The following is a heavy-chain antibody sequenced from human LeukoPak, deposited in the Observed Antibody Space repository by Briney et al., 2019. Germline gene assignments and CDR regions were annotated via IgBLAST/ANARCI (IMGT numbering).Heavy chain of an antibody. CDR3: AKGRIQSYMAPEY. D-gene: IGHD5-18*01. V-gene: IGHV3-23*01. CDR1: AFTFGSFG. Sequence: GGSLRLSCAASAFTFGSFGMSWVRQAPGRGLEWVSAISDTGGSTFYADSVKGRFTISRDNSKNTLYLQMNSLRAEDTAVYYCAKGRIQSYMAPEYWGQGTLVTVSS. CDR2: ISDTGGST. J-gene: IGHJ4*02.